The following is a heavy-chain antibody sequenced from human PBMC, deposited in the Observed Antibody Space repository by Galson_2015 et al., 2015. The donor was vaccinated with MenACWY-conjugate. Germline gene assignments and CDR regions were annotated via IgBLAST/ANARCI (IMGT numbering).Heavy chain of an antibody. CDR3: ARKTGTTLHDAFDI. J-gene: IGHJ3*02. Sequence: PALVKPTQTLTLTCTFSGFSLNTSGLSVTWVRQPPGQALEWLALIDWLDDKYYRTSLKTRLTISKDTSRNGVVLTMTNMDPVDTATYYCARKTGTTLHDAFDIWGQGTVVTVSS. CDR1: GFSLNTSGLS. V-gene: IGHV2-70*20. CDR2: IDWLDDK. D-gene: IGHD1-7*01.